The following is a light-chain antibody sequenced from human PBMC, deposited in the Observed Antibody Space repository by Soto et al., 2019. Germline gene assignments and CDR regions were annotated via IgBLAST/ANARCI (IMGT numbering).Light chain of an antibody. CDR2: DSS. J-gene: IGKJ3*01. CDR3: QQSYSTPA. Sequence: DIQSPQAPSTLSAAVEDRVTITSRGSQNISIWLVWYQQRPGRAPRLLIYDSSSLESGVPSTFSGSGSGTEFSLTISNLRPDDFATYYCQQSYSTPAFGPGTKVDIK. V-gene: IGKV1-5*01. CDR1: QNISIW.